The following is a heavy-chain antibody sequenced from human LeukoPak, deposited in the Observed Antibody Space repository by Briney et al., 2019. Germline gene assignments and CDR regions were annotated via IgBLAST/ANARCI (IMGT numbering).Heavy chain of an antibody. Sequence: GGSLRLSCAASGFTFSSYAMSWVRQAPGKGLEWVSAISGSGGSTYYADSVKGRFTISRDNSKNTLYLQMNSLGAEDTAVYYCAKAPRNSGYYYGHYFDYWGQGTLVTVSS. V-gene: IGHV3-23*01. CDR3: AKAPRNSGYYYGHYFDY. D-gene: IGHD3-22*01. CDR2: ISGSGGST. CDR1: GFTFSSYA. J-gene: IGHJ4*02.